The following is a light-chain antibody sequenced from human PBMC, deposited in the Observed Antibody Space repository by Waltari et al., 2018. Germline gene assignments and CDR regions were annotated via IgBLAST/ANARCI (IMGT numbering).Light chain of an antibody. CDR1: QGISNS. V-gene: IGKV1-NL1*01. CDR3: QQYYSTPRT. J-gene: IGKJ1*01. Sequence: DIQMTQSPSSLSASVGDRVTITCRASQGISNSLAWYQQNPGKAPKLLLYAASRVESGVPSRFSGSGSGTDYTRTISSLQPEDFATYYCQQYYSTPRTFGQGTKVEIK. CDR2: AAS.